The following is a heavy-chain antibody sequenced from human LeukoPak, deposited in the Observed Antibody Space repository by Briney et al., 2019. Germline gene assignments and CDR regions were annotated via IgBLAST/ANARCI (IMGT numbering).Heavy chain of an antibody. CDR2: IYPGDSDT. D-gene: IGHD3-9*01. CDR3: QRPGYDILTGFYIGAFDI. V-gene: IGHV5-51*01. J-gene: IGHJ3*02. Sequence: GESLKISCKGSGYSFTSQWIGWVLQMPGKDLKWMGIIYPGDSDTRYSPSFEGQVTISADKAISTAYLQWSSLKASDTALFFWQRPGYDILTGFYIGAFDIWGQGTMVTVSS. CDR1: GYSFTSQW.